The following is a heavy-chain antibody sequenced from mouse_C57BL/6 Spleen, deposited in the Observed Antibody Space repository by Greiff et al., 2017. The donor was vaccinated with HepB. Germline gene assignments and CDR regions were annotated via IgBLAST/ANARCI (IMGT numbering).Heavy chain of an antibody. CDR3: TRKDGYYVHFDY. CDR1: GYTFTDYE. Sequence: VKLQQSGAELVRPGASVTLSCKASGYTFTDYEMHWVKQTPVHGLEWIGAIDPETGGTAYNQKFKGKAILTADKSSSTAYMELRSLTSEDSAVYYCTRKDGYYVHFDYWGQGTTLTVSS. CDR2: IDPETGGT. D-gene: IGHD2-3*01. J-gene: IGHJ2*01. V-gene: IGHV1-15*01.